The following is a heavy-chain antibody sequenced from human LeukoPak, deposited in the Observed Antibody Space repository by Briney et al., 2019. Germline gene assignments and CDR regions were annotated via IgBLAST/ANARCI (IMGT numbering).Heavy chain of an antibody. V-gene: IGHV1-69*04. CDR3: ASGPYGGYRSGLGEAQAGTYYFDY. CDR1: GYTFTSYG. D-gene: IGHD3-16*01. Sequence: GASVKVSCKASGYTFTSYGISWVRQAPGQGLEWMGRIIPILGIANYAQKFQGRVTITADKSTSTAYMELSSLRSEDTAVYYCASGPYGGYRSGLGEAQAGTYYFDYWGQGTLVTVSS. CDR2: IIPILGIA. J-gene: IGHJ4*02.